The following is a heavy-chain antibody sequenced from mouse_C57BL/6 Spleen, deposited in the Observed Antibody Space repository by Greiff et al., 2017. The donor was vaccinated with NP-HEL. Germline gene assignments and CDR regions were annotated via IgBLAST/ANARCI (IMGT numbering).Heavy chain of an antibody. D-gene: IGHD2-3*01. J-gene: IGHJ1*03. CDR2: ISYSGST. CDR1: GYSITSDY. V-gene: IGHV3-8*01. Sequence: DVMLVESGPGLAKPSQTLSLTCSVTGYSITSDYWNWIRKFPGNKLEYMGYISYSGSTYYNPSLKSRISITRDTSKNQYYLQLNSVTTEDTATYYCARSVDGYYGYFDVWGTGTTVTVSS. CDR3: ARSVDGYYGYFDV.